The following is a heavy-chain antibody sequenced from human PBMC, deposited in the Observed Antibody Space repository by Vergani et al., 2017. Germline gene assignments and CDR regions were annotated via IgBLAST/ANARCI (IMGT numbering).Heavy chain of an antibody. Sequence: QVQLVESGGGVVQPGRSLRLSCSASGFTFTQYGMPLFRQAPGKGLEWVAVTCYDGNNKQYAASVKGRFTISRDNSKSTMYLQMNSLRDEDTGVYYCARDVRLSYNRLDPGGKGTMVTVSS. CDR2: TCYDGNNK. V-gene: IGHV3-33*01. CDR1: GFTFTQYG. J-gene: IGHJ5*02. D-gene: IGHD1-14*01. CDR3: ARDVRLSYNRLDP.